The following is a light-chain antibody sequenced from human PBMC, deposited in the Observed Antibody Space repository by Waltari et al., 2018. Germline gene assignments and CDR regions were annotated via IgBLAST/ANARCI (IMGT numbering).Light chain of an antibody. CDR1: SSDVGGYNY. CDR3: SSYTSSTYPVV. CDR2: EVT. Sequence: QSALTQPASVSGSPGQSVTISCTGTSSDVGGYNYVSWYQQHPGNAPTLMIYEVTHRPSGVSNRFSGSKSGNTASLTISGLQAEDEADYYCSSYTSSTYPVVFGGGTKLTVL. V-gene: IGLV2-14*01. J-gene: IGLJ2*01.